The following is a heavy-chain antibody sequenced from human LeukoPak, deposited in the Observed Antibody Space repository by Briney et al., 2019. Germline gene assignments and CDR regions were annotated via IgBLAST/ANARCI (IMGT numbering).Heavy chain of an antibody. J-gene: IGHJ6*02. CDR3: ASRQYDFWSGYHYYYYDMDV. V-gene: IGHV4-34*01. Sequence: SETLSLTCAVYGGSFSGYYWSWIRQPPGKGLEWIGEINHSGSTNYNPSLKSRVTISVDTSKNQFSLKLSSVTAADTAVYYCASRQYDFWSGYHYYYYDMDVWGQGTTVTVSS. D-gene: IGHD3-3*01. CDR2: INHSGST. CDR1: GGSFSGYY.